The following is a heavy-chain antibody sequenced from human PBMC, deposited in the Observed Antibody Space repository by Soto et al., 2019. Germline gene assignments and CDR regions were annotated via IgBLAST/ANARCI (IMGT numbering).Heavy chain of an antibody. J-gene: IGHJ5*02. D-gene: IGHD6-13*01. CDR1: GYTFSRYA. CDR3: ARDQQFRNWFDT. CDR2: INAGNGNT. V-gene: IGHV1-3*01. Sequence: ASVKVSCKASGYTFSRYAIHWVRQAPGQRLEWMGWINAGNGNTKYSQKFEGRVTLTTDTSANTVYMELSSLRFEDTALYYCARDQQFRNWFDTWGQGTLVTVSS.